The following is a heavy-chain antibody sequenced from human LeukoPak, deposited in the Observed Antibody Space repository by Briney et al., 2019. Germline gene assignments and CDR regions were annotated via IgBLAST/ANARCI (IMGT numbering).Heavy chain of an antibody. CDR1: GFTFSSYA. CDR2: ISGSGGST. CDR3: ARYCGAASCYSGFDY. V-gene: IGHV3-23*01. Sequence: GGSLRLSCAASGFTFSSYAMRWVRQAPGKGLEWVSAISGSGGSTYYADSVKGRFTISRDNSKNTLYLQMNSLGGEDTALYYCARYCGAASCYSGFDYWGQGTLVTVAS. D-gene: IGHD2-15*01. J-gene: IGHJ4*02.